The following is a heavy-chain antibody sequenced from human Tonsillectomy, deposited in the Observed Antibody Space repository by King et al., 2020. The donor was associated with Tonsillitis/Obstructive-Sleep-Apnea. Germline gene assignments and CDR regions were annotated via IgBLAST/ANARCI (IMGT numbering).Heavy chain of an antibody. D-gene: IGHD6-13*01. CDR1: GFIFGDCA. V-gene: IGHV3-49*04. Sequence: DVQLVESGGGLVQPGRSLRLSCTASGFIFGDCAMSWVRQAPGKGLEGVGFIRSKAYGGTTEYAASVKGRFTISRDESKRIAYLQMNSLKTEDTSVYYCTRAVDHSSIWYVGAYYFDYWGQGTLVTVSS. CDR2: IRSKAYGGTT. J-gene: IGHJ4*02. CDR3: TRAVDHSSIWYVGAYYFDY.